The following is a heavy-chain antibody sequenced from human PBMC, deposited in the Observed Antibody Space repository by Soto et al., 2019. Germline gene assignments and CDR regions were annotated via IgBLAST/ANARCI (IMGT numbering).Heavy chain of an antibody. CDR2: ISGYNGNT. CDR3: ARKSSSSSWFDP. Sequence: ASVKVSCKASGYTFSNYGISWVRQAPGQGLEWMGWISGYNGNTNYAQNLQGRVTMTTDPSTRTAYMDLRSLRSDDTAVYYCARKSSSSSWFDPCGQGTLVTVSS. V-gene: IGHV1-18*01. D-gene: IGHD6-6*01. J-gene: IGHJ5*02. CDR1: GYTFSNYG.